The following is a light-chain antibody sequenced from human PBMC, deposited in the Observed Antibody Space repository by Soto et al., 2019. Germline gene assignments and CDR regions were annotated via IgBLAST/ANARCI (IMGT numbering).Light chain of an antibody. CDR3: SSYTSSVTLV. J-gene: IGLJ2*01. V-gene: IGLV2-14*01. CDR2: EVS. Sequence: QSALTQPASVSGSPGQSITISCTGTSSDVGGYNFVSWYQQHPGKAPKLMIYEVSNRPSGVSYRFSGSKSGNTASLTISGLQAEDEADYYCSSYTSSVTLVFGGGTKLPVL. CDR1: SSDVGGYNF.